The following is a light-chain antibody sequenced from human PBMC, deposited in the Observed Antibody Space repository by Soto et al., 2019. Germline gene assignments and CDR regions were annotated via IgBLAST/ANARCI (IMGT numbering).Light chain of an antibody. CDR2: GAS. CDR1: QSVGSSY. V-gene: IGKV3-20*01. CDR3: QQYHYWPIT. Sequence: EIVLTQSPGTLSLSPGERATLSCRASQSVGSSYLAWYLQKPGQAPRLLIYGASDRATGIPDRFSGSGSGTEFTLTISGLQSEDFAVYYCQQYHYWPITFGQGTRLEIK. J-gene: IGKJ5*01.